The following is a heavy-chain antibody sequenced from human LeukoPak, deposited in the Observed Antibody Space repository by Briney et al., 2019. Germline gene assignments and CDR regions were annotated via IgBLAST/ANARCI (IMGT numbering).Heavy chain of an antibody. V-gene: IGHV3-49*04. D-gene: IGHD3-16*02. CDR3: SRTMIMFGGVIASLDY. CDR1: GFTFGDYA. CDR2: ISSKAYGGTT. J-gene: IGHJ4*02. Sequence: GGSLRLSCTASGFTFGDYAMSWVRQVPGKGLEWVGCISSKAYGGTTEYAASVKGRFTILRDDSKSIAYLQMNSLKTEDTAVYYCSRTMIMFGGVIASLDYWGQRTLVTVSP.